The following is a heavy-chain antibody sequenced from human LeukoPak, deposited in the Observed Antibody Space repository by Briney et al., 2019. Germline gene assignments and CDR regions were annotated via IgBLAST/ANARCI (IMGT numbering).Heavy chain of an antibody. Sequence: GSLRLSCAASGFTFSSYEMNWVRQAPGKGLEWVSYISSSGSTIYYADSVKGRFTISRDNAKDSLYLQMNSLRAEDTAVYYCATQYSSDSFDYWGQGTLVTVSS. V-gene: IGHV3-48*03. CDR3: ATQYSSDSFDY. CDR1: GFTFSSYE. J-gene: IGHJ4*02. CDR2: ISSSGSTI. D-gene: IGHD6-19*01.